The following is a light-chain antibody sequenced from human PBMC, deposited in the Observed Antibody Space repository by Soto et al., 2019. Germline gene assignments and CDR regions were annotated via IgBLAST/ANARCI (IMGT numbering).Light chain of an antibody. Sequence: QMTQSPSTLSASVGDRVTITCRASHNIERWMAWYQQKPGKAPSLLIFDASTLHSGVPSRFSGSGSGTEFTLTISSLQPVDFATSYCQQFAVSRTFGQGTKVENK. J-gene: IGKJ1*01. CDR1: HNIERW. CDR3: QQFAVSRT. CDR2: DAS. V-gene: IGKV1-5*01.